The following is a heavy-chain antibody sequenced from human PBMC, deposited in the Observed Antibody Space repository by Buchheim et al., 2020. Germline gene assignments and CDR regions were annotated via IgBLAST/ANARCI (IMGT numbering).Heavy chain of an antibody. CDR3: ARALAAGYDYVWGSYRYDYFDY. Sequence: QVQLVESGGGVVQPGRSLRLSCAASGFTFSSYAMHWVRQAPGKGLEWVAVISYDGSNKYYEDSVKGRFTISRDNSKNTLYMQMNSLRAEDTAVYYCARALAAGYDYVWGSYRYDYFDYWGQGTL. D-gene: IGHD3-16*02. V-gene: IGHV3-30*04. CDR1: GFTFSSYA. CDR2: ISYDGSNK. J-gene: IGHJ4*02.